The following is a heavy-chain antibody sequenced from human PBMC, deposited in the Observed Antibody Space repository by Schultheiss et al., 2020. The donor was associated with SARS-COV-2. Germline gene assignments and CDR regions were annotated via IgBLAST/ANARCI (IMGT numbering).Heavy chain of an antibody. CDR3: ARQGSRYPLDY. D-gene: IGHD3-16*02. V-gene: IGHV4-34*01. Sequence: SETLSLTCTVSGGSISSYYWSWIRQHPGKGLEWIGEINHSGSTNYNPSLKSRVTISVDTSKNQFSLKLSSVTAADTAVYYCARQGSRYPLDYWGQGTLVTVSS. J-gene: IGHJ4*02. CDR2: INHSGST. CDR1: GGSISSYY.